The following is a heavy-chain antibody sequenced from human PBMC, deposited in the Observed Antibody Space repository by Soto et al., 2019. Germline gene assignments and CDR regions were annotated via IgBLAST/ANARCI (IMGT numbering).Heavy chain of an antibody. J-gene: IGHJ4*02. CDR3: AREGTTMVRGEPYYFDY. D-gene: IGHD3-10*01. Sequence: QVQLQESGPGVVKPSGTLSLTCAVSGGSISSSNWWSWVRQPPGKGLEWIGEIYHSGSTNYNPSLKSRVTMSVDKSKNQFSLKLSSVTAADTAVYYCAREGTTMVRGEPYYFDYWGQGTLVTVSS. CDR2: IYHSGST. V-gene: IGHV4-4*02. CDR1: GGSISSSNW.